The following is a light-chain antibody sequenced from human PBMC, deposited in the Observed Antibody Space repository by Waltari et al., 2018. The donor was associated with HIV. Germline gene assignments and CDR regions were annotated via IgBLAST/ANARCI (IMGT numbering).Light chain of an antibody. CDR1: SSDVGGYNY. J-gene: IGLJ3*02. CDR3: CSYADKYTWV. V-gene: IGLV2-11*01. Sequence: QSALTQPRSMSGSPGQSVPISCTGTSSDVGGYNYVSWYQQHPGKDPNLMIFDVNNRPSGVPDRFSGSKSGHTASLTISGLQAEDEADYYCCSYADKYTWVFGGGTKLAVL. CDR2: DVN.